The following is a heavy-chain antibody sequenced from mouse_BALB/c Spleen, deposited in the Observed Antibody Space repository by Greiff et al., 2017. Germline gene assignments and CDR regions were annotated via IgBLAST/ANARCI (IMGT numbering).Heavy chain of an antibody. V-gene: IGHV14-3*02. Sequence: DVKLVESGAELVKPGASVKLSCTASGFNIKDTYMHWVKQRPEQGLEWIGRIDPANGNTKYDPKFQGKATITADTSSNTAYLQLSSLTSEDTAVYYCARSENKYGMDYWGQGTSVTVSS. CDR1: GFNIKDTY. J-gene: IGHJ4*01. CDR3: ARSENKYGMDY. CDR2: IDPANGNT. D-gene: IGHD2-10*02.